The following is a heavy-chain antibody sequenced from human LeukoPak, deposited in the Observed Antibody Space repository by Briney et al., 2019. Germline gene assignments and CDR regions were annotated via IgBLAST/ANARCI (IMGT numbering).Heavy chain of an antibody. V-gene: IGHV3-30*01. Sequence: GSLRLSCAASGFTFSSYAMHWVRQAPGKGLEWVAVISYDGSNKYYAGSVKGRFTISRDNSKNTLYLQMNSLRAEDTAVYYCARVDPVHAFDYWGQGTLVTVSS. CDR3: ARVDPVHAFDY. CDR1: GFTFSSYA. J-gene: IGHJ4*02. D-gene: IGHD4-17*01. CDR2: ISYDGSNK.